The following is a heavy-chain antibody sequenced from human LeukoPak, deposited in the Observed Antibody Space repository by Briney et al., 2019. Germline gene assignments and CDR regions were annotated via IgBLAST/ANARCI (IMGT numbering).Heavy chain of an antibody. Sequence: ASVKVSCKASGYTFTGYYRHWVRQAPGQGLEWMGWINPNSGGTNYAQKFQGRVTMTRDTSISTAYMELSRLRSDDTAVYYCARDLRVRATDAFDIWGQGTMVTVSS. CDR2: INPNSGGT. CDR1: GYTFTGYY. J-gene: IGHJ3*02. D-gene: IGHD3-10*01. CDR3: ARDLRVRATDAFDI. V-gene: IGHV1-2*02.